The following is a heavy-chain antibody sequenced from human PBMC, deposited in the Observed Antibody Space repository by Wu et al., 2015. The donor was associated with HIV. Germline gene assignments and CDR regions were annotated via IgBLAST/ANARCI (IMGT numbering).Heavy chain of an antibody. Sequence: QVQLVQSGAEVKKPGASVKVSCKASGYTFTSYDINWVRQATGQGLEWMGWMNPNSGNTGYAQKFQGRVTITRNTSISTAYMELSSLRSEDTAVYYCARQVRYYDFWSGYSHGGRPDYYYYMDVWGKGTTVTVSS. CDR2: MNPNSGNT. J-gene: IGHJ6*03. CDR1: GYTFTSYD. D-gene: IGHD3-3*01. CDR3: ARQVRYYDFWSGYSHGGRPDYYYYMDV. V-gene: IGHV1-8*03.